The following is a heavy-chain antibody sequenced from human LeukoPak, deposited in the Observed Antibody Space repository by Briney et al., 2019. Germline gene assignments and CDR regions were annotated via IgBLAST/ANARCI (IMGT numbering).Heavy chain of an antibody. V-gene: IGHV3-33*03. J-gene: IGHJ4*02. CDR3: AKFTEYYYDSSGYYDY. D-gene: IGHD3-22*01. Sequence: GRSLRLSCAASGFIFRNYGMHWVRQAPGKGLEWVALIWYDGSNKDYADSVKGRFTISRDNAKNSLYLQMNSLRAEDTALYYCAKFTEYYYDSSGYYDYWGQGTLVTVSS. CDR1: GFIFRNYG. CDR2: IWYDGSNK.